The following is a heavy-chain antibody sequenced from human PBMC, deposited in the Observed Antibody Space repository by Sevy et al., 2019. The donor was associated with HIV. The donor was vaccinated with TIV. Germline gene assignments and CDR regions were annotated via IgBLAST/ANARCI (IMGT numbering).Heavy chain of an antibody. CDR3: ARDLEFYDYGDYGPAFTPDY. Sequence: GGSLRLSCSGSGISFYNTWMSWVRQAPGKGLEWVGRVKTETDGGTREYAAFVKGRFIISRDDSKDTIYLQMNSLRAEDTAVYYCARDLEFYDYGDYGPAFTPDYWGQGTLVTVSS. CDR1: GISFYNTW. V-gene: IGHV3-15*01. J-gene: IGHJ4*02. D-gene: IGHD4-17*01. CDR2: VKTETDGGTR.